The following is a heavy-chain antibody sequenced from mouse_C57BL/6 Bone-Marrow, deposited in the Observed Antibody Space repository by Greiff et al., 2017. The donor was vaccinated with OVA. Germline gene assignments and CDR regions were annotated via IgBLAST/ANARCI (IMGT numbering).Heavy chain of an antibody. CDR3: AREEDSNYVDWYFDV. V-gene: IGHV1-61*01. D-gene: IGHD2-5*01. CDR2: IYPSDSET. Sequence: VQLQQPGAELVRPGSSVKLSCKASGYTFTSYWMDWVKQRPGQGLEWIGNIYPSDSETHYNQKFKDKATLTVDKSSSTAYMQLSSLTSEDSAVYYCAREEDSNYVDWYFDVWGTGTTVTVSS. CDR1: GYTFTSYW. J-gene: IGHJ1*03.